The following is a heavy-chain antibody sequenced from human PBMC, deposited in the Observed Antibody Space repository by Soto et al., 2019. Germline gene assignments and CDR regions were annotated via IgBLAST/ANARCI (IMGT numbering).Heavy chain of an antibody. CDR1: GGSISSSNW. Sequence: QVQLQESGPGLVKPSGTLSLTCAVSGGSISSSNWWSWVRQPPGKGLEWIGEIYHSESTNYNPSPKRRVTVSVDKSRNQFSLKLSSVTAADTAVYSCARRWGEGRGDYWGQGTLVTVSS. V-gene: IGHV4-4*02. CDR3: ARRWGEGRGDY. J-gene: IGHJ4*02. D-gene: IGHD3-10*01. CDR2: IYHSEST.